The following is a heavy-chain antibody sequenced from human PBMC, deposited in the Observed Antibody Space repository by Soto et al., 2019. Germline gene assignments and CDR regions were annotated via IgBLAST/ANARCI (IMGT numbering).Heavy chain of an antibody. J-gene: IGHJ6*03. D-gene: IGHD3-10*01. CDR3: SSGLVLDGSGSYYYYYYMDV. Sequence: GGSLRLSCAASGFTFSSYAMSWVRQAPGKGLEWVSAISGSGGSTYYADSVKGRFTISRDNSKNTLYLQMNSLRAEDTAVYYCSSGLVLDGSGSYYYYYYMDVWGKGTTVTVSS. V-gene: IGHV3-23*01. CDR2: ISGSGGST. CDR1: GFTFSSYA.